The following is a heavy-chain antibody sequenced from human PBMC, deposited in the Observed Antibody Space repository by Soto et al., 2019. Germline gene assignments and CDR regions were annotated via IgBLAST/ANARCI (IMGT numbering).Heavy chain of an antibody. V-gene: IGHV3-11*01. CDR3: AGQYSSSSVEF. J-gene: IGHJ4*02. D-gene: IGHD6-6*01. CDR2: ISSGAITI. CDR1: GFTFSDYY. Sequence: LRLSCAASGFTFSDYYMNWIRQAPGKGLEWVSYISSGAITIYYADSVKGRFTISRDNAKNSLYLQMNSLRAEDTAVYYCAGQYSSSSVEFWGQGTLVTVSS.